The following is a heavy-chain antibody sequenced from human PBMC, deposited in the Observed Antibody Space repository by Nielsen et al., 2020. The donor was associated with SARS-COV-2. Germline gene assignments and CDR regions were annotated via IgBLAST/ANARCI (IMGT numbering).Heavy chain of an antibody. CDR1: GFTFSSDG. CDR2: ISYDGSNK. J-gene: IGHJ4*02. D-gene: IGHD2-2*01. V-gene: IGHV3-30*03. Sequence: GESLKISCAASGFTFSSDGMHWVRQAPGKGLEWVAVISYDGSNKYYADSVKGRFTISRDNSKNTLYLQMNSLRAEDTAVYYCSSNYFDYWGQGTLVTVSS. CDR3: SSNYFDY.